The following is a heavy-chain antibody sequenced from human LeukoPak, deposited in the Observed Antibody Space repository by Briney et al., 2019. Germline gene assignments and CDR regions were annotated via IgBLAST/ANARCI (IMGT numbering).Heavy chain of an antibody. CDR3: ARDMSFAVSMVSPDY. Sequence: GASVKVSCKASGYTFTSYGISWVRQAPGQGLEWMGWISATNGNTKYTQRLRGRVTMTTDTSTRTAYMELRSLRSDDTAIYYCARDMSFAVSMVSPDYWGQGTLVTVSS. CDR2: ISATNGNT. CDR1: GYTFTSYG. V-gene: IGHV1-18*01. D-gene: IGHD2-8*01. J-gene: IGHJ4*02.